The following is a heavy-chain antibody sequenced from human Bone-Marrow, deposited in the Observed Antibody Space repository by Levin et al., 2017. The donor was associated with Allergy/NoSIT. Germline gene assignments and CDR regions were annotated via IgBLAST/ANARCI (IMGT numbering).Heavy chain of an antibody. Sequence: PGGSLRLSCAASGFSFSDHYMSWIRQAPGKGLEWVAYIFSAGTSMSYADSVKGRFTISRDNVKKSLYLQMDSLRAEDTAVYYCARHYGYGFDAWGQGTLVTVSS. CDR2: IFSAGTSM. CDR3: ARHYGYGFDA. CDR1: GFSFSDHY. D-gene: IGHD3-10*01. V-gene: IGHV3-11*01. J-gene: IGHJ4*02.